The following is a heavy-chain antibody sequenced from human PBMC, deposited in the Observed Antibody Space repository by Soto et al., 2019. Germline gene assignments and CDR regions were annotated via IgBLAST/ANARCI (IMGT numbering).Heavy chain of an antibody. CDR3: ARSSIAPRLFMYPFDY. Sequence: SETLSITCTVSGGSISSYYWSWIRQSPGKGPEWIGYIYYSGSTNYNPSLKSRVSISVDTSKNQFSLKLSSVTAADTAVYYCARSSIAPRLFMYPFDYWGQGTLVTVSS. D-gene: IGHD6-6*01. CDR2: IYYSGST. J-gene: IGHJ4*02. V-gene: IGHV4-59*08. CDR1: GGSISSYY.